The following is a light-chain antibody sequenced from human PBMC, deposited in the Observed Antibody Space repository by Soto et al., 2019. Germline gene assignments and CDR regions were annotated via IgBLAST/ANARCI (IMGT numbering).Light chain of an antibody. V-gene: IGLV2-14*01. Sequence: QSALTQPASVSGSPGQSITISCTGTSSDVGGYNHVSWYQQHPGKPPKLMIYDVSNRPSGVSNRFSGSKSGNTASLTISGLQAEDEADYYCSSYTSSSTLVFGGGTKLTVL. J-gene: IGLJ2*01. CDR3: SSYTSSSTLV. CDR2: DVS. CDR1: SSDVGGYNH.